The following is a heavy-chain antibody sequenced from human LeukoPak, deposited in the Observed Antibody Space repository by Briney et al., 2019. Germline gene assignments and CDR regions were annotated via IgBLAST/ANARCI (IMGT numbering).Heavy chain of an antibody. Sequence: GGSLRLSCAASGFAFSSYAMNWVRQAPGKGLEWVSAINGNGGSTYYADSVKGRFTISRDNAKNSLYLQMNSLRAEDTAVYYCAELGTTMIGGVWGKGTTVTISS. J-gene: IGHJ6*04. CDR1: GFAFSSYA. D-gene: IGHD3-10*02. CDR3: AELGTTMIGGV. CDR2: INGNGGST. V-gene: IGHV3-23*01.